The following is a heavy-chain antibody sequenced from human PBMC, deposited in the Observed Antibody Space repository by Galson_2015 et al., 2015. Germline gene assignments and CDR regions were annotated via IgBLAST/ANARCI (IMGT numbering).Heavy chain of an antibody. J-gene: IGHJ5*01. D-gene: IGHD3-10*01. CDR2: ISSVSSSI. Sequence: SLRLSCAASGFIFGTQNMNWVRQAPGKGLEWVSYISSVSSSINYADSVKGRFTIYRDNAQNSLYLQMNNLRDEDTAVYYCARGLGSTNKRDHRFDSWGQGTLVTVSS. V-gene: IGHV3-48*02. CDR1: GFIFGTQN. CDR3: ARGLGSTNKRDHRFDS.